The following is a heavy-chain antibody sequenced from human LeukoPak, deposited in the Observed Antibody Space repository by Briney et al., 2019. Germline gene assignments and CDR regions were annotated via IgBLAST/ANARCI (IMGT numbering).Heavy chain of an antibody. Sequence: PSETLSLTCTVSGGSISGSSYYWGWIRQPPGKGLEWIGSLYYSGSIYYNPSLKSRVTMSADTSKSQFSLNLSSMAAADTALYYCARQYYDSTGYYYFDYWDQGTLVTVSS. D-gene: IGHD3-22*01. J-gene: IGHJ4*02. CDR3: ARQYYDSTGYYYFDY. CDR1: GGSISGSSYY. V-gene: IGHV4-39*01. CDR2: LYYSGSI.